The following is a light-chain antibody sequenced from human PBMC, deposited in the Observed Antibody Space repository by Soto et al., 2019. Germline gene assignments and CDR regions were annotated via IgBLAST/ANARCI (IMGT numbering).Light chain of an antibody. CDR1: QSVHNF. Sequence: EVVFTQSPATLSLSPVDRDALSCKASQSVHNFLAWYQQKPGQAPRLLIYGASNRAAGIPDRFSGSGSGTDFTLTIKSLEPEDLAVYYCQQRSNWPPITVGHGKRLEIK. J-gene: IGKJ5*01. V-gene: IGKV3-11*01. CDR2: GAS. CDR3: QQRSNWPPIT.